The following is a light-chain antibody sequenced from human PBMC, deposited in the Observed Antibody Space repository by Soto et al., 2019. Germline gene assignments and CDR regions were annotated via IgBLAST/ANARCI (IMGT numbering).Light chain of an antibody. CDR3: QQLYSQVT. V-gene: IGKV3-11*01. Sequence: EIVLTQSPTTLSLSLGERAILSCRASQSVNNYLSWYQQKPGQGPRLLIYDASNRATGSPARFSGCGSGTDFTLPISSLEPEDFAVYYCQQLYSQVTFGGGTRVEIK. J-gene: IGKJ4*01. CDR2: DAS. CDR1: QSVNNY.